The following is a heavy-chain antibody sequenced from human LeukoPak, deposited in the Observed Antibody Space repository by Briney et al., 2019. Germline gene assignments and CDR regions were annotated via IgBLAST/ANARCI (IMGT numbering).Heavy chain of an antibody. D-gene: IGHD3-22*01. V-gene: IGHV3-23*01. Sequence: GGSLRLSCAASGFTFSSYAMSWVRQAPGKGLEWVSAISGSGGSTYYADSVKGRFTISRDNSKNTLYLQMNSLRAEDTAVYYCAKVPGSTLMIARRDFDYWGQGTLVTVPS. J-gene: IGHJ4*02. CDR2: ISGSGGST. CDR1: GFTFSSYA. CDR3: AKVPGSTLMIARRDFDY.